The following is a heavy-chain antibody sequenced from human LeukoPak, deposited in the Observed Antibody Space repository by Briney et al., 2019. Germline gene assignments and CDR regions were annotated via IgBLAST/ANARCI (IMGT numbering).Heavy chain of an antibody. CDR3: ARGRRMYSSSWYY. D-gene: IGHD6-13*01. CDR1: GGSISSGGYS. J-gene: IGHJ4*02. Sequence: SETLSLTCAVSGGSISSGGYSWSWIRQPPGKGLEWIGYIYHSGSTYYNPSLKSRVTISVDRPKNQFSLKLSSVTAADTAVYYCARGRRMYSSSWYYWGQGTLVTVSS. V-gene: IGHV4-30-2*01. CDR2: IYHSGST.